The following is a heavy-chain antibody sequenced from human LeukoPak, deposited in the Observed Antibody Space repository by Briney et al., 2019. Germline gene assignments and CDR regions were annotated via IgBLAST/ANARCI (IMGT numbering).Heavy chain of an antibody. D-gene: IGHD6-6*01. CDR2: IYPGDSDT. CDR3: ARQSSSSVYYYYMDV. V-gene: IGHV5-51*01. J-gene: IGHJ6*03. CDR1: GYSFTSYW. Sequence: GESLKISCKGSGYSFTSYWIGWVRQMPGKGLEWMGIIYPGDSDTRYSPSFQGQVTISADKSISTAYLQWSSLKASDTAMYYCARQSSSSVYYYYMDVWGKGTTVTVSS.